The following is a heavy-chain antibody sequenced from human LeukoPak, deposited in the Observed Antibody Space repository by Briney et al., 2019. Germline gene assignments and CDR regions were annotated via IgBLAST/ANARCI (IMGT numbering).Heavy chain of an antibody. CDR1: GFTFSSYS. D-gene: IGHD5-12*01. CDR3: AKDLSRGYSGYDSY. J-gene: IGHJ4*02. Sequence: GGSLRLSCAASGFTFSSYSMNWVRQAPGKGLEWVAFIRYDGSNKYYADSVKGRFTISRDNSKNTLYLQMNSLRAEDTAVYYCAKDLSRGYSGYDSYWGQGTLVTVSS. CDR2: IRYDGSNK. V-gene: IGHV3-30*02.